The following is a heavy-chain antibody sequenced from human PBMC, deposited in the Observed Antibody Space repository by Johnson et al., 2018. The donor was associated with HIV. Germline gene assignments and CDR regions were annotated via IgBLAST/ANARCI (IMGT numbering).Heavy chain of an antibody. CDR1: GFSFDEYA. V-gene: IGHV3-9*01. CDR3: ARDLVSHWLNDAFAI. CDR2: ISHNSETE. Sequence: VQLVESGGGFAQPGRSLRLSCAASGFSFDEYAMHWVRQVPGKGLEWVSSISHNSETEDYADSVRGRFTISRENAKNSLYLQMSSLRVEDTAVYFCARDLVSHWLNDAFAIWGQGTTVIVSS. J-gene: IGHJ3*02. D-gene: IGHD3-9*01.